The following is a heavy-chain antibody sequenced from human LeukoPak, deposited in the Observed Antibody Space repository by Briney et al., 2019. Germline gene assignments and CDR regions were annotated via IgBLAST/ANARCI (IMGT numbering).Heavy chain of an antibody. D-gene: IGHD3-10*01. Sequence: PSQTLSLTCTVPGGSISSGSYYGSWIRQPAGKGLEWIGRIYTSESTNYNPSLKSRVNISVDTSKNQFSLKLSSVTAADTAVYYCARGLQPTYYYGSGSYYNVESFDYWGQGTLVTVSS. V-gene: IGHV4-61*02. CDR3: ARGLQPTYYYGSGSYYNVESFDY. CDR2: IYTSEST. CDR1: GGSISSGSYY. J-gene: IGHJ4*02.